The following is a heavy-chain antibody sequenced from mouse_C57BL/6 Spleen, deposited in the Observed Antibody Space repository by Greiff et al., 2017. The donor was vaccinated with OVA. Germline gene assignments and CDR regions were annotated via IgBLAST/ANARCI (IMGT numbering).Heavy chain of an antibody. J-gene: IGHJ1*03. CDR3: ARHGPFHWYFDV. V-gene: IGHV2-6-1*01. Sequence: VKLVESGPGLVAPSQSLSITCTVSGFSLTSYGVHWVRQPPGKGLEWLVVIWSDGSTTYNSALKSRLSISKDNSKSQVFLKMNSLQTDYTAMYYCARHGPFHWYFDVWGTGTTVTVSS. CDR2: IWSDGST. CDR1: GFSLTSYG.